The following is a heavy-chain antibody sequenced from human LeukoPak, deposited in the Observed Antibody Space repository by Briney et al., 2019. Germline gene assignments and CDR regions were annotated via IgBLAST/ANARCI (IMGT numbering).Heavy chain of an antibody. J-gene: IGHJ3*02. CDR2: IYHSGST. CDR3: ARTESSADAFDI. Sequence: SETLSLTCTVSGGSISSGGYYWSWIRQPPGKGLEWIGYIYHSGSTYYNPSLKSRVTISVDRSKNQFSLKLSSVTAADTAVYYCARTESSADAFDIWGQGTMVTVSS. D-gene: IGHD2-15*01. CDR1: GGSISSGGYY. V-gene: IGHV4-30-2*01.